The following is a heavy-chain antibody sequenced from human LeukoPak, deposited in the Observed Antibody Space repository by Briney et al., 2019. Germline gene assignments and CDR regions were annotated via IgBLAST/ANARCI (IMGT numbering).Heavy chain of an antibody. CDR3: ARGGSGNFYY. CDR2: IKQDESEK. CDR1: GFTFSNYW. J-gene: IGHJ4*02. D-gene: IGHD1-26*01. V-gene: IGHV3-7*02. Sequence: GGSLRLSCAASGFTFSNYWMSWVRQAPGKGLEWVANIKQDESEKYYVDSVKGRFTISRDNAKNTLYLQMTSLGAEDTAVYYCARGGSGNFYYWGQGTLVTVSS.